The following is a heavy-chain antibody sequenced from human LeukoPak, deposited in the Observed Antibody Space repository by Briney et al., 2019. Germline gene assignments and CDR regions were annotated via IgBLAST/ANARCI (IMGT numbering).Heavy chain of an antibody. D-gene: IGHD5-18*01. V-gene: IGHV3-53*01. CDR2: IFGGGNT. Sequence: PAGGSLRLSCAASGFTVSSTYMSWVRQAPGRELECVSIIFGGGNTFYAQSVEDRFTISKDNSRNTLYLLMNDQRAEDTAVYYCARGMRGNSYILEHWGQGTLVTVSS. J-gene: IGHJ4*02. CDR3: ARGMRGNSYILEH. CDR1: GFTVSSTY.